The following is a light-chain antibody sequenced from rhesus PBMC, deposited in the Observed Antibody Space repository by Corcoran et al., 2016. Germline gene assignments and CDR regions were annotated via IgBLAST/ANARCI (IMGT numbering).Light chain of an antibody. Sequence: EIVMTQSPATLSLSPGERATLSCRASQSVSTYLAWYQQKPGQAPRHLIYDAYIRAAGIPDRFTGSGSGTDCTLTSSSLEPEDFAVYCCQETSDFSTFGQGTKVEIK. CDR2: DAY. J-gene: IGKJ1*01. CDR3: QETSDFST. V-gene: IGKV3-31*02. CDR1: QSVSTY.